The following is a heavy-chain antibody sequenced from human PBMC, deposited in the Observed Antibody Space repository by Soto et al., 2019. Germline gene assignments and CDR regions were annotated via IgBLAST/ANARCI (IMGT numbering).Heavy chain of an antibody. D-gene: IGHD3-10*01. CDR3: ARAHGPLGWFDP. V-gene: IGHV4-39*01. CDR1: GGSLSSSIYY. CDR2: IYYSGSP. Sequence: PSQTLSLTCTDSGGSLSSSIYYWGWLRQPPGKGLVWIGSIYYSGSPYYNPSLKSRITISVDTSKNQFCLKLSSVTAADTAVYYCARAHGPLGWFDPWGQGTLVTGSS. J-gene: IGHJ5*02.